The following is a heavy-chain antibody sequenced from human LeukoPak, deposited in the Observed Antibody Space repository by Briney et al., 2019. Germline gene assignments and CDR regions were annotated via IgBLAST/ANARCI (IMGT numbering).Heavy chain of an antibody. CDR3: AHMRVYSGPGDY. V-gene: IGHV2-5*02. CDR2: IYWDDDK. CDR1: GFSLSSTSTGVG. J-gene: IGHJ4*02. D-gene: IGHD5-12*01. Sequence: SGPTLVTPTQTLTLTCTFSGFSLSSTSTGVGVGWIRQPPGKALEWLALIYWDDDKRYSPSLKSRLTITKDTSKNQVVLTMTNMDPVDTATYYCAHMRVYSGPGDYWGQGTLVTVSS.